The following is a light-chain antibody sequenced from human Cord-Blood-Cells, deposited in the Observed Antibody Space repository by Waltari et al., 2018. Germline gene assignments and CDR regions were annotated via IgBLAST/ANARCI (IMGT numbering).Light chain of an antibody. CDR1: SSALARYNL. CDR3: CSYAGSSTYV. Sequence: QSALTLPASLPGSPGQSITISRTGTSSALARYNLASWYQQHPGKAPKLMIYEVSKRPSGVSKRFSGSKSGNTASLTISGLQAEDEADYYCCSYAGSSTYVFGTGTKVTVL. V-gene: IGLV2-23*02. J-gene: IGLJ1*01. CDR2: EVS.